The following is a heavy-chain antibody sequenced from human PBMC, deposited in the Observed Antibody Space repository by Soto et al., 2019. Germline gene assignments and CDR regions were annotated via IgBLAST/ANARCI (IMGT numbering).Heavy chain of an antibody. V-gene: IGHV3-74*01. D-gene: IGHD2-2*01. CDR1: GFVFKMHY. J-gene: IGHJ4*02. CDR2: ISDDGKIT. Sequence: PGGSLRLSCEASGFVFKMHYMHWVRQVPGKGPEWVSRISDDGKITTYADSVKDRFTISRDNAKDTLYLQLDNLRGDDTGLYYCIRGPRASSSGTGAYWGQGTQVTVSS. CDR3: IRGPRASSSGTGAY.